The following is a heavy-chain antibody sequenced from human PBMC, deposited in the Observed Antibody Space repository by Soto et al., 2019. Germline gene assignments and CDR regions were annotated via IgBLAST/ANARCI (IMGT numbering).Heavy chain of an antibody. J-gene: IGHJ6*02. CDR1: GGSISRYY. Sequence: SETLSLTCTVSGGSISRYYWSWLRQPPGKGLEWIGYIYYSGSTNYNPSNKSRVTISVDTSKNQFSLKLSSVTAADMAVYYCARDDYTTRMDVWGQGTTVTVS. D-gene: IGHD4-4*01. CDR3: ARDDYTTRMDV. CDR2: IYYSGST. V-gene: IGHV4-59*01.